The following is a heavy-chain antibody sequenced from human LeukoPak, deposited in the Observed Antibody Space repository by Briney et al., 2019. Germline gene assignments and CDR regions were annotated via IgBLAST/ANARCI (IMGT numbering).Heavy chain of an antibody. D-gene: IGHD2-15*01. CDR3: ARERYCSGGSCRGAFDI. Sequence: ASVKVSCKASGYTFTSYGISWVRQAPGQGLEWMGWISAYNGNTNYAQKLQGRVTMTTDTSTSTAYMELRSLRSDDTAVYYCARERYCSGGSCRGAFDIWGQGTMVTVSS. J-gene: IGHJ3*02. CDR2: ISAYNGNT. CDR1: GYTFTSYG. V-gene: IGHV1-18*01.